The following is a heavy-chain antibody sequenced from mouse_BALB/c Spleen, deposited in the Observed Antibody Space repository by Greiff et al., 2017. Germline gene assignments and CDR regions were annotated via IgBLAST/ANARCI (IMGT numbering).Heavy chain of an antibody. CDR2: INPYNDGT. CDR3: ASGYDYDPFAY. V-gene: IGHV1-14*01. CDR1: GYTFTSYV. D-gene: IGHD2-4*01. J-gene: IGHJ3*01. Sequence: EVQLQQSGPELVKPGASVKMSCKASGYTFTSYVMHWVKQKPGQGLEWIGYINPYNDGTKYNEKFKGKATLTSDKSSSTAYMELSSLTSEDSAVYYCASGYDYDPFAYWGQGTLVTVSA.